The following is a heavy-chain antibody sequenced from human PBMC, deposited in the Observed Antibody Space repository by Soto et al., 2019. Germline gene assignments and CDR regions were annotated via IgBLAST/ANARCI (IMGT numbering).Heavy chain of an antibody. CDR2: FDPEDGET. CDR1: GYTLTELS. V-gene: IGHV1-24*01. Sequence: GASVKVSCKVSGYTLTELSMHWVRQAPGKGLEWMGGFDPEDGETIYAQKFQGRVTMTEDTSTDTAYMELSSLRSEDTAVYYCATRYWSSGWRPFDYWGQGTLVTVSS. CDR3: ATRYWSSGWRPFDY. D-gene: IGHD6-19*01. J-gene: IGHJ4*02.